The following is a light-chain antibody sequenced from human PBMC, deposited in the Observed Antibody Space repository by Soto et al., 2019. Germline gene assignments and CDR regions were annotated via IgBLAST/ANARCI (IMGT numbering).Light chain of an antibody. CDR1: QGISNY. J-gene: IGKJ3*01. CDR3: QKYSSVPV. CDR2: AAS. V-gene: IGKV1-27*01. Sequence: DIQMTQSPSSLSASVGDRVTITCRASQGISNYVAWYQQKPGKPPKLLIYAASTLQSGVLSRFSGSGFVRDCALNINGLQPEDVAPYSCQKYSSVPVFGPGTKVDIK.